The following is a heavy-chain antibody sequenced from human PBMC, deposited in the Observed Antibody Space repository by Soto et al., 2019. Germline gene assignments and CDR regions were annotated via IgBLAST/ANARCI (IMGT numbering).Heavy chain of an antibody. D-gene: IGHD1-1*01. CDR1: GFTFHDYA. V-gene: IGHV3-9*01. Sequence: EVQLVESGGGLVQPGRSLRLSCAASGFTFHDYALHWVRQAPGKGLEWVSGISWNSGNIGYADSVKGRFTISRDNAKNSLYLQMNSLRVEDTALYYCAILEKGGMDVWGQGTPVTVSS. CDR3: AILEKGGMDV. J-gene: IGHJ6*02. CDR2: ISWNSGNI.